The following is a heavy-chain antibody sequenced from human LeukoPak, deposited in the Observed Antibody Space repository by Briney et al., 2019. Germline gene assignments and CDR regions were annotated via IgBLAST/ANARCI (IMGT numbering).Heavy chain of an antibody. CDR1: GYTFTSYG. Sequence: ASVKVSCKASGYTFTSYGISWVRQAPGQGLEWMGWINSNSADTNYAQNFQGRVTMTRDTSISTAYMELGRLRSDDTALYYCARIGISARGTNFHHWGQGTLVIVSS. V-gene: IGHV1-2*02. CDR2: INSNSADT. J-gene: IGHJ1*01. CDR3: ARIGISARGTNFHH. D-gene: IGHD6-13*01.